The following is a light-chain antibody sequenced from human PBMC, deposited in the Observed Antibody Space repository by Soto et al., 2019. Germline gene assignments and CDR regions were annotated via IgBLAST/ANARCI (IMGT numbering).Light chain of an antibody. CDR2: DVS. V-gene: IGLV2-11*01. J-gene: IGLJ3*02. CDR1: SNDVGSYNY. Sequence: QSVLTQPASVSGSPGQSITISCTGTSNDVGSYNYVSWYQQHPGKAPKLMIYDVSKRPSGVPDRFSGSKSGNTASLTISGLRTEDEADYYCCSYGARFGGGTKLTVL. CDR3: CSYGAR.